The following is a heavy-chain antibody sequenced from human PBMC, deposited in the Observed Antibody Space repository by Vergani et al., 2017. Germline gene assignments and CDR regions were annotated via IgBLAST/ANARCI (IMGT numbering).Heavy chain of an antibody. CDR1: GFTFSSYA. CDR3: AKDTRSGTATEPDAFDI. Sequence: EVQLLESGGGLVQPGGSLRLSCAASGFTFSSYAMSWVRQAPGKGLEWVSAISGSGGSTYYADSVKGRFTISRDNSKNTLYLQMNSLRAEDTAVYYCAKDTRSGTATEPDAFDIWGQGTTVTVSS. J-gene: IGHJ3*02. D-gene: IGHD1-7*01. CDR2: ISGSGGST. V-gene: IGHV3-23*01.